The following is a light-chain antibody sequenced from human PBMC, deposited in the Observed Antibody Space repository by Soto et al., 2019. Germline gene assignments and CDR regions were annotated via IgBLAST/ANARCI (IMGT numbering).Light chain of an antibody. CDR3: QSYDSSLSVYV. J-gene: IGLJ1*01. Sequence: QSVLTQPPSVSGAPGQRVTISCTGSSSNIGAGYDVHWYQQLPGTDPKLLIYGNSNRPSGVPDRFSGSKSGTSASLAITGLQAEDEADYYCQSYDSSLSVYVFGTGTKLTVL. V-gene: IGLV1-40*01. CDR1: SSNIGAGYD. CDR2: GNS.